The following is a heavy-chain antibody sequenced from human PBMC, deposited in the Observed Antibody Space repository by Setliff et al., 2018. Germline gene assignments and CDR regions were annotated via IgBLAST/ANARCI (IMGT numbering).Heavy chain of an antibody. V-gene: IGHV4-61*01. CDR3: ARGGTFRYFDF. Sequence: PSETLSLTCNVSGASINTGTYYWAWIRQPPGKGLEWIGYVYYSGTANYSPPLRSRLTISVDTSKNQFSLKLRSVTAADTAVYYCARGGTFRYFDFWGQGAPVTVSS. CDR2: VYYSGTA. D-gene: IGHD5-12*01. J-gene: IGHJ4*02. CDR1: GASINTGTYY.